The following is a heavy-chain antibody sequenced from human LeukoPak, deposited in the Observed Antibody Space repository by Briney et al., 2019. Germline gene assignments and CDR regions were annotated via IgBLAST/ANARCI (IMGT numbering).Heavy chain of an antibody. J-gene: IGHJ5*02. D-gene: IGHD6-13*01. CDR3: ARGGYSSSWRRPTNWFDP. CDR1: GGSISSGGYS. V-gene: IGHV4-30-2*01. Sequence: SQTLSLTCAVSGGSISSGGYSWSWIRQPPGKGLEWIGYIYHSGSTYYNPSLKSRVTISVDTSKNQFSLKLSSVTAADTAVYYCARGGYSSSWRRPTNWFDPWGQGTLVTVSS. CDR2: IYHSGST.